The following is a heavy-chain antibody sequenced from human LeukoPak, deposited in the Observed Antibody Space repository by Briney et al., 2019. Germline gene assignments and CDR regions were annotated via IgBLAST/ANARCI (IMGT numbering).Heavy chain of an antibody. CDR2: INPNSGGT. CDR3: ARPDDGTSIPDY. D-gene: IGHD2-2*01. CDR1: GYTFTGYY. V-gene: IGHV1-2*02. J-gene: IGHJ4*02. Sequence: ASVKVSCKASGYTFTGYYMRWVRQAPGQGLEWMGWINPNSGGTNYAQKFQGRVTMTRDTSMSTAYMELSRLRSDDTAVYYCARPDDGTSIPDYWGQGTLVTVSS.